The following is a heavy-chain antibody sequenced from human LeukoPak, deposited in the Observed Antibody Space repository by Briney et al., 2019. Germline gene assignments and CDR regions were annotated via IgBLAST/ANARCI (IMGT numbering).Heavy chain of an antibody. J-gene: IGHJ4*02. D-gene: IGHD3-3*01. CDR3: ARANVLRFLEWSFDY. Sequence: GASVKVSCKASGYTFTGYYMHWVRQAPGQGPEWMGWINPNSGGTNYAQKFQGRVTMTRDTSISTAYMELSRLRSDDTAVYYCARANVLRFLEWSFDYWGQGTLVTVSS. V-gene: IGHV1-2*02. CDR2: INPNSGGT. CDR1: GYTFTGYY.